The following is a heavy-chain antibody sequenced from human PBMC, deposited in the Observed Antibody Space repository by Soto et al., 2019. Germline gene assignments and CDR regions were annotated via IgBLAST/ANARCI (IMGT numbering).Heavy chain of an antibody. V-gene: IGHV3-33*01. CDR2: IWYDGSNK. CDR1: GFTFSSYS. CDR3: ATGGTAYY. D-gene: IGHD2-15*01. J-gene: IGHJ4*02. Sequence: QVQLVESGGGVVQPGRSLRLSCAASGFTFSSYSMHWVRQAPGKGLEWVAVIWYDGSNKYYADSVKGRFTISRDNSKNTLYMQMNSLRAEDTAVYYCATGGTAYYWGQGTLVTVSS.